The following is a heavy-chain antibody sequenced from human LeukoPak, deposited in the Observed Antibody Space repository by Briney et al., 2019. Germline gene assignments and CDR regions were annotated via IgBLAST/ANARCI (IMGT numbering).Heavy chain of an antibody. V-gene: IGHV3-30*02. J-gene: IGHJ5*02. CDR3: AKDQGVVGSYDA. D-gene: IGHD3-10*01. CDR2: IQYDESLK. CDR1: GFTFSRFG. Sequence: PGGSLRLSCEASGFTFSRFGMTWVRQAPGKGLEWVAFIQYDESLKCYLGSVKGRFATSRDNSKNTAYLQMNNLRVEDTAVYYCAKDQGVVGSYDAWGQGTLVTVSS.